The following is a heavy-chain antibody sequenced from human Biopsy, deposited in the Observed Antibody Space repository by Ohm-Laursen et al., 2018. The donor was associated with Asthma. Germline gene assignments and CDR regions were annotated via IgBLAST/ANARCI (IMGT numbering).Heavy chain of an antibody. CDR2: ISGSGGST. V-gene: IGHV3-23*01. J-gene: IGHJ4*02. CDR1: GLTFSSYA. D-gene: IGHD6-19*01. Sequence: GSLRLSCTASGLTFSSYAMSWVRQAPGKGLEWVSAISGSGGSTYYADSVKGRFTISRDNSKNTLYLQMNSLRAEDTAVYYCARGDSSGWSHYYFDYWGQGTLVTVSS. CDR3: ARGDSSGWSHYYFDY.